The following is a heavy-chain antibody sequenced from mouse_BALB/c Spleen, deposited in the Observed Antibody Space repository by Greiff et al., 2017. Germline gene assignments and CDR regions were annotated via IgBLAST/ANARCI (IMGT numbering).Heavy chain of an antibody. J-gene: IGHJ4*01. D-gene: IGHD2-3*01. V-gene: IGHV5-17*02. CDR1: GFTFSSFG. CDR2: ISSGSSTI. Sequence: EVKLVESGGGLVQPGGSRKLSCAASGFTFSSFGMHWVRQAPEKGLEWVAYISSGSSTIYYADTVKGRFTISRDNPKNTLFLQMTSLRSEDTAMYYCARWNGYYFYAMDYWGQGTSVTVSS. CDR3: ARWNGYYFYAMDY.